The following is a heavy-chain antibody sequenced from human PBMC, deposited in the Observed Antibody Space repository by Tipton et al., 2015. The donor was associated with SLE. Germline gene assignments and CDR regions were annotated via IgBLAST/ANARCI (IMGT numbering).Heavy chain of an antibody. CDR2: INHSGST. CDR3: ARGDIVLMVYATYLGY. Sequence: TLSLTCAVYGGSFSGYYWSWIRQPPGKGLEWIGEINHSGSTYYNPSLKSRVTISVDTSKNQFSLKLSSVTAADTAVYYCARGDIVLMVYATYLGYWGQGTLVTVSS. J-gene: IGHJ4*02. D-gene: IGHD2-8*01. V-gene: IGHV4-34*01. CDR1: GGSFSGYY.